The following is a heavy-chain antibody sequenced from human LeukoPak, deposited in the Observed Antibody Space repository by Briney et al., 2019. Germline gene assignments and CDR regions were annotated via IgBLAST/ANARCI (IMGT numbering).Heavy chain of an antibody. CDR2: IIPILGIA. V-gene: IGHV1-69*04. Sequence: GASVKVSCKASGGTFSSYAISWVRQAPGQGLEWMGRIIPILGIANYAQKFQGRVTITADKSTSTAYMELSSLRSEDTAVYYCAGSLAQRRYCSSTSCRRPFDPWGQGTLVTVSS. J-gene: IGHJ5*02. CDR3: AGSLAQRRYCSSTSCRRPFDP. D-gene: IGHD2-2*01. CDR1: GGTFSSYA.